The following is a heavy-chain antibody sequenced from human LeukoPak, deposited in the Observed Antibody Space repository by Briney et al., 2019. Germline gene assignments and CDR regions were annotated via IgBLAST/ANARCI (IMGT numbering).Heavy chain of an antibody. D-gene: IGHD6-25*01. J-gene: IGHJ4*02. CDR1: GFTFSRYN. CDR3: TTSGGAF. CDR2: ISSSSSAI. Sequence: PGGSLRLSCAASGFTFSRYNMNWVRQAPGKGLEWISYISSSSSAIYYADSVRGRFTISRDNAKNSLYLQMNSLRDEDTAVYYCTTSGGAFWGQGIHVTVSS. V-gene: IGHV3-48*02.